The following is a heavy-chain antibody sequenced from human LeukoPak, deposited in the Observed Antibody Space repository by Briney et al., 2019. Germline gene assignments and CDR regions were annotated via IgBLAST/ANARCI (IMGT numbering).Heavy chain of an antibody. Sequence: GGSLRLSCAASGFTFDDYGMSWVRQAPGKGLQWVSGITWDSETTGYADSVKGRFTISRDNAKNSLYLQMNSLGAEDTALYYCARAYTSSRHYYYYYMDVWGKGTTVTVSS. V-gene: IGHV3-20*04. J-gene: IGHJ6*03. CDR3: ARAYTSSRHYYYYYMDV. CDR2: ITWDSETT. CDR1: GFTFDDYG. D-gene: IGHD6-13*01.